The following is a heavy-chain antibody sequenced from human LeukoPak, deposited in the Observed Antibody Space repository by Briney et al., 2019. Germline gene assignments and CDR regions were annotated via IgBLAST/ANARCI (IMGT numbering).Heavy chain of an antibody. CDR2: INPNSGGT. V-gene: IGHV1-2*06. Sequence: ASVKVSCKASGYTFTGYYMHWVRQAPGQGLEWMGRINPNSGGTNYAQKFQGRVTMTRDTSNNTAYMELSRLRSDDTAVYYCARVRTGGYSYGQTFDYWGQGTLVTVSS. D-gene: IGHD5-18*01. CDR1: GYTFTGYY. J-gene: IGHJ4*02. CDR3: ARVRTGGYSYGQTFDY.